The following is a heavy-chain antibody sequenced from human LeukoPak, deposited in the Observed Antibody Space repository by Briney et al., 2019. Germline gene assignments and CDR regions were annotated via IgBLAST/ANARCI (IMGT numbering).Heavy chain of an antibody. CDR2: ISYDGSNK. D-gene: IGHD3-22*01. Sequence: GGSLRLSCAASGFTFSSYAMHWVRQAPGKGLEWVAVISYDGSNKYYADSVKGRFTISRDNSKNTLYLQMNSLRAEDTAVYYCARDQQYYYDSSGFDYWGQGTLVTVS. V-gene: IGHV3-30-3*01. J-gene: IGHJ4*02. CDR3: ARDQQYYYDSSGFDY. CDR1: GFTFSSYA.